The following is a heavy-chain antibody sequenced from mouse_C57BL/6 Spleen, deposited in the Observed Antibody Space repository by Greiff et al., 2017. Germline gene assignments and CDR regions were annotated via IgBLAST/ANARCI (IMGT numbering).Heavy chain of an antibody. Sequence: VELQQSGAELVKPGASVKISCKASGYAFSNYWMNWVKQRPGKGLEWIGQIYPGDGDTNYNGKFKGKATLTADKSSSTAYMQLSSLTSEDSAVYFCASIYDGYGGFDYWGQGTTLTVSS. CDR1: GYAFSNYW. CDR2: IYPGDGDT. D-gene: IGHD2-2*01. V-gene: IGHV1-80*01. CDR3: ASIYDGYGGFDY. J-gene: IGHJ2*01.